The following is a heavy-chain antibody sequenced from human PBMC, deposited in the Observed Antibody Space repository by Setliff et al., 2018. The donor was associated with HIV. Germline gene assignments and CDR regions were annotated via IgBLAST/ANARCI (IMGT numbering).Heavy chain of an antibody. J-gene: IGHJ5*02. CDR1: GGSFSGYD. Sequence: PSETLSLTCTVSGGSFSGYDWSWIRQPPGKGLEWIGEINHSGSTNYNPSLKSRVTISVDTSKNQFSLKLSSLTAADTAVYYCASSSGWYGAAQFDPWGQGTRVTVSS. V-gene: IGHV4-34*01. D-gene: IGHD6-19*01. CDR3: ASSSGWYGAAQFDP. CDR2: INHSGST.